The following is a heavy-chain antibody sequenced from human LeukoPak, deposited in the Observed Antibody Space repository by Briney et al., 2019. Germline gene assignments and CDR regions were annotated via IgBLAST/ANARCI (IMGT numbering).Heavy chain of an antibody. Sequence: PSETLSLTCTVSGGSISSSSYYWSWIRQPPGKGLEWIGSIYYSGSTYYNPSLKSRVTISVDTSKNQFSLKLNSVTAADTAVYYCARHAGGWYWYYFDYWGQGTLVTVSS. V-gene: IGHV4-39*01. CDR1: GGSISSSSYY. CDR2: IYYSGST. J-gene: IGHJ4*02. D-gene: IGHD6-19*01. CDR3: ARHAGGWYWYYFDY.